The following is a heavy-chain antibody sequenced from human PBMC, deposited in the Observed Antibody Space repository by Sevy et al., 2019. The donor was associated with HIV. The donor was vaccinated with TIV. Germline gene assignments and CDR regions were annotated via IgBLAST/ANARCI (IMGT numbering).Heavy chain of an antibody. J-gene: IGHJ4*02. CDR3: ARRLAVARGFDY. CDR1: GGSISSSSYY. CDR2: IYYSGST. D-gene: IGHD6-19*01. Sequence: SETLSLTCTVSGGSISSSSYYWGWIRQPPGKGLEWIGSIYYSGSTYCNPSLKSRVTISVDTSKNQFSLKLSSVTAADTAVYYCARRLAVARGFDYWGQGTLVTVSS. V-gene: IGHV4-39*01.